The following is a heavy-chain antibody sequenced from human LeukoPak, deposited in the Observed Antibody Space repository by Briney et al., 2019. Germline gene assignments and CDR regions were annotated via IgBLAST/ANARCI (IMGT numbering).Heavy chain of an antibody. D-gene: IGHD3-10*01. J-gene: IGHJ4*02. V-gene: IGHV3-23*01. CDR3: AKSGRGSGSYYNAYYFDY. Sequence: GGSLRLSCAASGFTFSSYDMHWVRQATGKGLEWVSAISGSGGSTYYADSVKGRFTISRDNSKNTLYLQMNSLRAEDTAVYYCAKSGRGSGSYYNAYYFDYWGQGTLVTVSS. CDR1: GFTFSSYD. CDR2: ISGSGGST.